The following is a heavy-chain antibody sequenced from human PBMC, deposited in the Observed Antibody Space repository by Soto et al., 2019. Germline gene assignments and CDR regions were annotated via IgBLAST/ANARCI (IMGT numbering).Heavy chain of an antibody. CDR1: GYTFTSYA. D-gene: IGHD2-15*01. CDR2: INAGNGNT. V-gene: IGHV1-3*01. J-gene: IGHJ4*02. Sequence: ASVKVSCKASGYTFTSYAMHWVRQAPGQRLEWMGWINAGNGNTKYSQKFQGRVTITRDTSASTAYMELSSLRSEDTAVYYCVRWVLVAASEHIEYWGQGTLVTVSS. CDR3: VRWVLVAASEHIEY.